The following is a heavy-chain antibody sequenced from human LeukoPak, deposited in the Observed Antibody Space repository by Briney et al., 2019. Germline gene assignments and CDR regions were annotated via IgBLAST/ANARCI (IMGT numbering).Heavy chain of an antibody. Sequence: GGSLRLSCAASGFSFSDYHMSWIRQAPGKGLEWVSYITASGYTSYYADSVKGRFTISRDKAKNSLYLQMNSLRAEDTALYYCARGGSSGYYYGLDYWGQGTLVTVSS. CDR2: ITASGYTS. V-gene: IGHV3-11*04. D-gene: IGHD3-22*01. J-gene: IGHJ4*02. CDR1: GFSFSDYH. CDR3: ARGGSSGYYYGLDY.